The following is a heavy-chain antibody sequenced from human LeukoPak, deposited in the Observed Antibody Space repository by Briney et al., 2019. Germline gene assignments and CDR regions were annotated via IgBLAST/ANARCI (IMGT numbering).Heavy chain of an antibody. J-gene: IGHJ6*03. CDR1: GFTFSSYG. V-gene: IGHV3-30*02. D-gene: IGHD3-9*01. CDR2: IRYDGSNK. Sequence: GGSLRLSCAASGFTFSSYGMHWVRQAPGKGLEWVAFIRYDGSNKYYADSVKGRFTISRDNSKNTLYLQMNSLRAEDTAVYYCAKDPAPSRITIFLGPDYYYMDVWGKGTTVTISS. CDR3: AKDPAPSRITIFLGPDYYYMDV.